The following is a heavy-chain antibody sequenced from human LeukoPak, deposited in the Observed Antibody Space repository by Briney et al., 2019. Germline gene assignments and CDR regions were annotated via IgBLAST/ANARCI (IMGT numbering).Heavy chain of an antibody. CDR1: GFTFSSYA. CDR3: AKDRKHSSGWEGWYFDL. D-gene: IGHD6-19*01. Sequence: GGSLRLSCAASGFTFSSYAMSWVRQAPGKGLEWVSAISGSGGSTYYADSVKGRFTISRDNSKNTLYLQMNSLRAEDTAVYYCAKDRKHSSGWEGWYFDLWGRGTLVTVSS. V-gene: IGHV3-23*01. J-gene: IGHJ2*01. CDR2: ISGSGGST.